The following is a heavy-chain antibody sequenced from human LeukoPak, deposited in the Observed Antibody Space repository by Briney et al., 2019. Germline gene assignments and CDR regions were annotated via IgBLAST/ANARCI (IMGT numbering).Heavy chain of an antibody. D-gene: IGHD6-13*01. CDR2: INSDGSST. Sequence: PGGSLRLSCAASGFTFSNYAMRWVRQAPGKGLVWVSRINSDGSSTSYADSVKGRFTISRDNAKNSLYLQMNSLRAEDTAVYYCARDGAADAFDAFDIWGQGTMVTVSS. CDR1: GFTFSNYA. J-gene: IGHJ3*02. V-gene: IGHV3-74*01. CDR3: ARDGAADAFDAFDI.